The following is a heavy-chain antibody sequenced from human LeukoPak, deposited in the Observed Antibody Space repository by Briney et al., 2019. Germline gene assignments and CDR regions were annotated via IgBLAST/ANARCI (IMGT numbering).Heavy chain of an antibody. CDR2: ISSSSSYI. J-gene: IGHJ4*02. CDR3: ARDRSLGTVWFGPKRYYYFDY. V-gene: IGHV3-21*01. D-gene: IGHD3-10*01. CDR1: GFTFSSYS. Sequence: AGSLRLSCAASGFTFSSYSMNWVRQAPGKGLEWVSSISSSSSYIYYADSVKGRFTISRDNAKNSLYLQMNRLRAEDTAVYYCARDRSLGTVWFGPKRYYYFDYWGQGTLVTVSS.